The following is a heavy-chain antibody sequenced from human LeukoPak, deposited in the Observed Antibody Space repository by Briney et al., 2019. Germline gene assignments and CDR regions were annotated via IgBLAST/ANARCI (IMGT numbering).Heavy chain of an antibody. Sequence: GGSLRLSCAASGFTFSSYAMHWVRQAPGKGLEWVAVISYDGSNKYYADSVKGRFTISRDNSKNTLYLQMNSLRAEDTAVYYCARELIVGATSWFDPWGQGTLVTVSS. V-gene: IGHV3-30*14. CDR2: ISYDGSNK. CDR3: ARELIVGATSWFDP. J-gene: IGHJ5*02. CDR1: GFTFSSYA. D-gene: IGHD1-26*01.